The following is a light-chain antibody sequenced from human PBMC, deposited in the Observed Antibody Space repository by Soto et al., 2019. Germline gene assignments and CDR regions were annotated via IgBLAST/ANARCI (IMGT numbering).Light chain of an antibody. CDR3: HQRYSMPLT. J-gene: IGKJ3*01. CDR1: QSISSH. Sequence: DIQMTQSPSSLSASVGDRVTITCRASQSISSHLNWYQQKPGKAPQLLIYEASSLQGGVPSRFSGSGSGTDFTLPISRLQADDFAIYYCHQRYSMPLTFGPGTRVDIK. CDR2: EAS. V-gene: IGKV1-39*01.